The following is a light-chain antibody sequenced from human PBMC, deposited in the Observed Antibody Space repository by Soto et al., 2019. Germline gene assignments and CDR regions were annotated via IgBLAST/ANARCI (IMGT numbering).Light chain of an antibody. J-gene: IGKJ2*01. CDR3: QQYNTWPQT. CDR1: QSVSSN. Sequence: EIVMTQSPATLSVSPGERATLSCRASQSVSSNLAWYQQKPGQAPRLLILGASTRATGIPARFSGSGSGTEFTLTIRSLQSEDFAVYYCQQYNTWPQTFGQGTKLEIK. V-gene: IGKV3-15*01. CDR2: GAS.